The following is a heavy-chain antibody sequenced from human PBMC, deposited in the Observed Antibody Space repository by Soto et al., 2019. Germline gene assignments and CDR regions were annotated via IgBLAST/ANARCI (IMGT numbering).Heavy chain of an antibody. V-gene: IGHV4-34*01. CDR2: INHSGST. Sequence: NPSETLSLTCAVYGGSFSGYYWSWIRQPPGKGLEWIGEINHSGSTNYNPSLKSRVTISVDTSKNQFSLKLSSVTAADTAVYYCARGRGSVAGTMSAFDIWGQGTMVTVSS. D-gene: IGHD6-19*01. J-gene: IGHJ3*02. CDR1: GGSFSGYY. CDR3: ARGRGSVAGTMSAFDI.